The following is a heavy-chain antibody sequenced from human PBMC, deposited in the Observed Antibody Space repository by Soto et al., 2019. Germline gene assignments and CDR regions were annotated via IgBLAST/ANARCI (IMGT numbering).Heavy chain of an antibody. Sequence: GESLKISCKGSGYSFTSYWIGWVRQMPGKGLEWMGIIYPGDSDTRYSPSFQGQVTISADKSISTAYLQWSSLKASDTAMYYCARAVVVAATRVREWWFDYWGQGTLVTVSS. CDR2: IYPGDSDT. CDR1: GYSFTSYW. J-gene: IGHJ4*02. V-gene: IGHV5-51*01. CDR3: ARAVVVAATRVREWWFDY. D-gene: IGHD2-15*01.